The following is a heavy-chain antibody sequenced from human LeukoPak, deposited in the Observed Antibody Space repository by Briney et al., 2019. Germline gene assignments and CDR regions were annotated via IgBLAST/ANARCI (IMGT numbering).Heavy chain of an antibody. J-gene: IGHJ4*02. CDR2: ISSSSSYI. CDR3: ARGDIAAAGSGFDY. Sequence: GGSLRLSCAASGFTFSSYSMNWVRQAPWKGLEWVSSISSSSSYIYYADSVKGRFTISRDNAKNSLYLQMNSLRAEDTAVYYCARGDIAAAGSGFDYWGQGTLVTVSS. V-gene: IGHV3-21*03. D-gene: IGHD6-13*01. CDR1: GFTFSSYS.